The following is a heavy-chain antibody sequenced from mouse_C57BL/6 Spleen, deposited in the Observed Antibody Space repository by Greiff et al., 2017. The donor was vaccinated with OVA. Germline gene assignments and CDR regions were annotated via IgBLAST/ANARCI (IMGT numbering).Heavy chain of an antibody. J-gene: IGHJ3*01. CDR1: GFTFSSYG. CDR2: ISSGGSYT. V-gene: IGHV5-6*01. Sequence: EVMLVESGGDLVKPGGSLKLSCAASGFTFSSYGMSWVRQTPDKRLEWVATISSGGSYTYYPDSVKGRFTISRDNAKNTLYLQMSSLKSEDTAMYYCARHGKTGTGFAYWGQGTLVTVSA. D-gene: IGHD4-1*01. CDR3: ARHGKTGTGFAY.